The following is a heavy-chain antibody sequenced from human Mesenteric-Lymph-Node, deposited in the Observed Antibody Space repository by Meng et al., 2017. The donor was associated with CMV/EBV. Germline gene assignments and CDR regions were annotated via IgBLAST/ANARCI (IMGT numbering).Heavy chain of an antibody. J-gene: IGHJ4*02. V-gene: IGHV4-34*01. CDR1: GGSFSDYY. CDR3: ASGVRGSGTYYSNS. Sequence: YGGSFSDYYWSWIRQPPGKGLKWIGEINHSGSTIYNPSLKSRLTISVDTSKNQFSLNLNSVTAADTAVYYCASGVRGSGTYYSNSWGQGTLVTVSS. CDR2: INHSGST. D-gene: IGHD3-10*01.